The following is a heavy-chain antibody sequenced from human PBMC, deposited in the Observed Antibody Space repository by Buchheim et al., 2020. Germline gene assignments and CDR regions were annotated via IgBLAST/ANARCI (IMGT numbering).Heavy chain of an antibody. V-gene: IGHV3-30-3*01. CDR2: ISYDGSNK. Sequence: QVQLVESGGGVVQPGRSLRLSCADSGFTFSSYAMHWVRQAPGKGLEWVAVISYDGSNKYYADSAKGRFTISRDNSKNTLYLQMNSLRAEDTAVYYCARDLFGYYYDSSGYYPGDYWGQGTL. D-gene: IGHD3-22*01. CDR3: ARDLFGYYYDSSGYYPGDY. J-gene: IGHJ4*02. CDR1: GFTFSSYA.